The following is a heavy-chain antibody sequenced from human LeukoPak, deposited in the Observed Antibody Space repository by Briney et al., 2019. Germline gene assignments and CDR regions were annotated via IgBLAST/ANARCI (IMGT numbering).Heavy chain of an antibody. Sequence: GGSLRLLCAASGFTYDDFDMLWARQAPGRGREWFSGMSWNSVILGYAGYVQGRFTICRDNAMDSLYLQMNSLSVEVTAFYSCVRQSPRGSSGRFRRVFDHWGQGTLVSVSS. V-gene: IGHV3-9*01. CDR2: MSWNSVIL. CDR3: VRQSPRGSSGRFRRVFDH. D-gene: IGHD6-19*01. J-gene: IGHJ4*02. CDR1: GFTYDDFD.